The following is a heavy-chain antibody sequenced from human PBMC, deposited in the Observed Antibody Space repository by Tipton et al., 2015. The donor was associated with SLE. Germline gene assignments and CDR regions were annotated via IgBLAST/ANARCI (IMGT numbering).Heavy chain of an antibody. V-gene: IGHV3-21*01. CDR1: GFTFSSYS. Sequence: SLRLSCAASGFTFSSYSMNWVRQAPGKGLEWVSSISSSSTYIYYADSLKGRFTISRDNAKNSLYLQMNSLRAEDTAVYYCASGLQMATINYWGQGTLVTVSS. CDR3: ASGLQMATINY. CDR2: ISSSSTYI. D-gene: IGHD5-24*01. J-gene: IGHJ4*02.